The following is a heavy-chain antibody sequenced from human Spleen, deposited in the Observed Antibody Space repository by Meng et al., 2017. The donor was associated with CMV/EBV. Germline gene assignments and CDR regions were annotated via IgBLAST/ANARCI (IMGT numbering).Heavy chain of an antibody. J-gene: IGHJ4*02. Sequence: GESLKISCAASGFTVSNNYMSWVRQAPGKGLEWVSIIYSNYNTYYADSVKGRFTISRDNSKNTLYLQMNSLRAGDTAVYYCARPQGGYIRYDYWGQGTLVTVSS. CDR1: GFTVSNNY. D-gene: IGHD2-2*02. CDR3: ARPQGGYIRYDY. CDR2: IYSNYNT. V-gene: IGHV3-53*01.